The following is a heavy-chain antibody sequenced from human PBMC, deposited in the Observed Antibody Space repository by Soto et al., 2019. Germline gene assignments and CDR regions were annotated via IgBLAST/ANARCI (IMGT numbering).Heavy chain of an antibody. Sequence: GGSERLCFAAAECVDIGGCRSWIRQAPGKGLEWVANIKQDGSEKYYVDSVKGRFTISRDNAKNSLYLQMNSLRAEDTAVYCCASAYDFWSGYYTYYFDYWGQGTLVTVSS. V-gene: IGHV3-7*05. J-gene: IGHJ4*02. D-gene: IGHD3-3*01. CDR1: ECVDIGGC. CDR2: IKQDGSEK. CDR3: ASAYDFWSGYYTYYFDY.